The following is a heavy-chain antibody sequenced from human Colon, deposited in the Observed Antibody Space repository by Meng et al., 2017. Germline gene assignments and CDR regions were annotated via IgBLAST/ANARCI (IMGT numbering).Heavy chain of an antibody. J-gene: IGHJ4*02. V-gene: IGHV4-4*02. CDR2: IYLSGSP. CDR3: ARHGGWHFDY. CDR1: GGSISSSNY. Sequence: VGREGAGPGLVEPSGTLSLTCAVSGGSISSSNYWSWVRQPPGKGLEWIGQIYLSGSPSYNPSLESRVTISVDKSKNQLSLRLTSVTAADTAIYYCARHGGWHFDYWGQGTLVTVSS. D-gene: IGHD6-19*01.